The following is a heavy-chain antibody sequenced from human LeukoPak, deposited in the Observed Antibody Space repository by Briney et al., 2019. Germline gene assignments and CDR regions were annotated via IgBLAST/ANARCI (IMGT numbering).Heavy chain of an antibody. CDR3: ARHAIWTAGDAFDI. CDR2: IYYSGST. D-gene: IGHD1-1*01. Sequence: SETLSLTCTVSGGSISSYYWSWIRQPPGKGLEWIGYIYYSGSTDYNPSLKSRVTISVDTSKNQFSLKLSSVTAADTAVYYCARHAIWTAGDAFDIWGQGTMVTVSS. CDR1: GGSISSYY. J-gene: IGHJ3*02. V-gene: IGHV4-59*08.